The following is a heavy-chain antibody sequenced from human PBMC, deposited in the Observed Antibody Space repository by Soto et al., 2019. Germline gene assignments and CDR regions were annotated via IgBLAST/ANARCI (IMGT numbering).Heavy chain of an antibody. Sequence: EVQLLESGGGLVQPGGSLRLSCAASGFTFSSYAMSWVRQAPGKGLEWVSAISGSGGSTYYADSVKGRFTISRDNSKNTLYLQMNSLRAEDTAVYYCANSWMLSVWLSYFDYWGQGTLVTVSS. CDR2: ISGSGGST. CDR1: GFTFSSYA. CDR3: ANSWMLSVWLSYFDY. D-gene: IGHD3-22*01. J-gene: IGHJ4*02. V-gene: IGHV3-23*01.